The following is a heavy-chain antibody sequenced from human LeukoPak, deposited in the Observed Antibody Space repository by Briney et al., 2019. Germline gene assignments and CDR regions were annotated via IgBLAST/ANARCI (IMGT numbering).Heavy chain of an antibody. Sequence: PGGSLRLSCAASGFTFSSYAMSWVRQAPGKGLEWVSAISGSGGSTYYADSVKGRFTISRDNSKNTLYLQMNSLRAEDTAVYYCAGFFRGYYYYGMDVWGQGTTVTVSS. J-gene: IGHJ6*02. CDR1: GFTFSSYA. CDR2: ISGSGGST. CDR3: AGFFRGYYYYGMDV. V-gene: IGHV3-23*01.